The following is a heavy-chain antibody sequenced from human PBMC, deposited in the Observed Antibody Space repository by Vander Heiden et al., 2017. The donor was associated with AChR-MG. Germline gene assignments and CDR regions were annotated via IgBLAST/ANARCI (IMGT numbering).Heavy chain of an antibody. D-gene: IGHD3-10*01. CDR3: ARRITMFLGNYYYYMDV. CDR1: GFPFRGSS. J-gene: IGHJ6*03. V-gene: IGHV3-21*01. Sequence: EVQLVEPGGGLVKPGWSRRRSCAAPGFPFRGSSMNWVRQAPGKGLEWVSSISSSSSYIYYEDSVKGRFTISRDNAKSSLYLQMNSLRAEETAVYYCARRITMFLGNYYYYMDVWGKGPPVTVSS. CDR2: ISSSSSYI.